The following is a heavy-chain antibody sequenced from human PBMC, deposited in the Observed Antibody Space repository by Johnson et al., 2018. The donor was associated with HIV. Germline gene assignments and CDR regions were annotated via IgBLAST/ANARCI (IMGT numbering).Heavy chain of an antibody. CDR3: ARDRSSGYSVTFDI. V-gene: IGHV3-23*04. CDR2: IGTAGDT. Sequence: EQLEESGGGLVQPGRSLRLSCAASGFTFDDYAMHWVRQAPGKGLEWASGIGTAGDTYYPGSVKGRFTISRDNSKNTLYLQMNSLRAEDTAVYYCARDRSSGYSVTFDIWGQGTMVTVSS. J-gene: IGHJ3*02. D-gene: IGHD3-22*01. CDR1: GFTFDDYA.